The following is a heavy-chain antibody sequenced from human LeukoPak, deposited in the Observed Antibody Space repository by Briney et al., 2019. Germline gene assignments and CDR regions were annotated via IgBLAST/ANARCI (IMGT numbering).Heavy chain of an antibody. Sequence: SGGSLRLSCAVSGFTFSSYAMSWVRQAPGKGLEWVSAISGSGGSTYYADSVKGRFTISRDNSKNTLYLQMNSLRAEDTAVYYCAKAPFSGSYSWGQGTLVTVSS. J-gene: IGHJ4*02. V-gene: IGHV3-23*01. CDR2: ISGSGGST. D-gene: IGHD1-26*01. CDR1: GFTFSSYA. CDR3: AKAPFSGSYS.